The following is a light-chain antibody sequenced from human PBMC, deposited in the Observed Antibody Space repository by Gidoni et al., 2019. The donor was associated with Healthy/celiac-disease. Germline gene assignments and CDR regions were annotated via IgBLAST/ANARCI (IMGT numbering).Light chain of an antibody. CDR1: QSLLHSTGYNY. CDR2: LGS. CDR3: MQALQTSYT. J-gene: IGKJ2*01. Sequence: DIVMTQSPLSLPVTPGEPASISCRSSQSLLHSTGYNYLDWYLQQPGQSPLLLIDLGSNRASGLPDRCSGSGSGTDSTLNSSIVEAEDVVVYYCMQALQTSYTFGQGTKLEIK. V-gene: IGKV2-28*01.